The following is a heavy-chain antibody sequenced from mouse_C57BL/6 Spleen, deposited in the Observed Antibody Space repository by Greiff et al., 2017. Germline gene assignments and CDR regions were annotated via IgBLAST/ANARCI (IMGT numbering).Heavy chain of an antibody. V-gene: IGHV1-69*01. Sequence: QVQLQQPGAELVMPGASVKLSCKASGYTFTSYWMHWVKQRPGQGLEWIGEIDPSDSYTNYNQKFKGKSTLTVDKSSSTAYMQLSSLTSEDSAVYYCARGYAYYLDYWGQGTTLTVSS. J-gene: IGHJ2*01. CDR2: IDPSDSYT. CDR1: GYTFTSYW. D-gene: IGHD2-2*01. CDR3: ARGYAYYLDY.